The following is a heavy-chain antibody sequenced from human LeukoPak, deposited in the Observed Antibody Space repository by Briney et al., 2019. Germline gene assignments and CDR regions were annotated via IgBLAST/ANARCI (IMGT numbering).Heavy chain of an antibody. CDR1: GFPFSSYW. D-gene: IGHD6-13*01. J-gene: IGHJ4*02. CDR3: ARELSGYSSDY. V-gene: IGHV3-74*01. Sequence: PGGSLRLSCVASGFPFSSYWMTWVRQAPGKGLVWVSRINSDGSSTSYADSVKGRFTISRDNAKNTLYLQMNSLRAEDTAVYYCARELSGYSSDYWGQGTLVTVSS. CDR2: INSDGSST.